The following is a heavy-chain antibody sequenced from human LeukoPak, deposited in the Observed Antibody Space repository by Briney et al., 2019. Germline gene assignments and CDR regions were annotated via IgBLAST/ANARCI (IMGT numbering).Heavy chain of an antibody. CDR2: IYTSGST. Sequence: PSETLSLTCTVSGGSISSYYWSWIRQPAGKGLEWIGRIYTSGSTNYNPSLKSRVTMSVDTSKNQFSLKLSSVTAADTAVYYCARVGVYGDLNWFAPGGQGTLVPVSS. V-gene: IGHV4-4*07. D-gene: IGHD4-17*01. J-gene: IGHJ5*02. CDR1: GGSISSYY. CDR3: ARVGVYGDLNWFAP.